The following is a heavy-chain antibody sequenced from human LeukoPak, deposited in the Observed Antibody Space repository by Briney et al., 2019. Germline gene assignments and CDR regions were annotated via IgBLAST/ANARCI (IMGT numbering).Heavy chain of an antibody. Sequence: PSETLSLTCTVSGYSISNGYYWGWIRQPPGKGLEWIGSIYYSGSTYYNPSLKSRVTISVDTSKNQFSLKLSSVTAADTAVYFCARVAKYYYPYMDVWGKGTTVTVSS. CDR3: ARVAKYYYPYMDV. V-gene: IGHV4-38-2*02. J-gene: IGHJ6*03. CDR1: GYSISNGYY. CDR2: IYYSGST.